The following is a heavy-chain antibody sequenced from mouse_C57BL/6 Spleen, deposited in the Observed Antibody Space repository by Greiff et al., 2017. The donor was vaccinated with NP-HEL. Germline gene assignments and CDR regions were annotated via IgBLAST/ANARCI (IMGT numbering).Heavy chain of an antibody. J-gene: IGHJ2*01. CDR3: ARSVTTVVAQDY. D-gene: IGHD1-1*01. CDR1: GYSFTGYY. Sequence: EVQLQQSGPELVKPGASVKISCKASGYSFTGYYMNWVKQSPEKSLEWIGEINPSTGGTTYNQKFKAKATLTVDKASSTAYMQLKSLTSEDSAVYYCARSVTTVVAQDYWGQGTTLTVSS. V-gene: IGHV1-42*01. CDR2: INPSTGGT.